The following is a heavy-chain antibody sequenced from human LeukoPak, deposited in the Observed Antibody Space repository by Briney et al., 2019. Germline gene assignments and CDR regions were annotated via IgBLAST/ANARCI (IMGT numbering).Heavy chain of an antibody. CDR2: IKSKTDGGTT. Sequence: GGSLRLSCAASGFTFSNAWMSWARQAPGKGLEWVGRIKSKTDGGTTDYAAPVKGRFTISRDDSKNTLYLQMNSLKTEDTAVYYCTASITMVRGVIINPYYFDYWGQGTLVTVSS. V-gene: IGHV3-15*01. CDR1: GFTFSNAW. D-gene: IGHD3-10*01. CDR3: TASITMVRGVIINPYYFDY. J-gene: IGHJ4*02.